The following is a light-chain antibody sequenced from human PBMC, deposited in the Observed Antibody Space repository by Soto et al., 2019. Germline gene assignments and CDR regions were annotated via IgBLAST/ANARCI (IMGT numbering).Light chain of an antibody. CDR2: STS. CDR3: LLCYGGAQLV. Sequence: QAVVTQEPSLTVSPGGTVTLTCASSTGAVTSGYYPNWFQQKPGKAPRALISSTSNKQSWTPARLSGSRLGGKAVLTLSGVQPEDEAEYYCLLCYGGAQLVFGGGTQLTVL. V-gene: IGLV7-43*01. CDR1: TGAVTSGYY. J-gene: IGLJ2*01.